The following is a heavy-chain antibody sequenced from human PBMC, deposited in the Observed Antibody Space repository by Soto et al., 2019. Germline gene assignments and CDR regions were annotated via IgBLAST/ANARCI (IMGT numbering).Heavy chain of an antibody. V-gene: IGHV1-8*01. Sequence: QVQLVQSGAEVKKPGASVKVSCKASGYTFTSYDINWVRQATGQGLEWMGWRNPNSGNTGYAQKFQGRVTMTRNTSIRTAYMELSSLRSEDTAVYYCARGSQYDILTGYYYYYGMDVWGQGTTVTVSS. CDR1: GYTFTSYD. CDR3: ARGSQYDILTGYYYYYGMDV. D-gene: IGHD3-9*01. J-gene: IGHJ6*02. CDR2: RNPNSGNT.